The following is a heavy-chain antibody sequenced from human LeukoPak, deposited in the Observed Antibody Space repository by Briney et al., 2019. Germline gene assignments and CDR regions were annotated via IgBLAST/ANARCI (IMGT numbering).Heavy chain of an antibody. CDR1: GGSISSYY. J-gene: IGHJ6*02. D-gene: IGHD6-19*01. CDR3: AREAVGIAVAGKGPNYYYYYGMDV. CDR2: IYYSGST. Sequence: PSETLSLTCTVSGGSISSYYWSWIRQPPGKGLEWIGYIYYSGSTNYNPSLKSRVTISVDTSKNQFSLKLSSVTAADTAVYYCAREAVGIAVAGKGPNYYYYYGMDVWGQGTTVTVSS. V-gene: IGHV4-59*01.